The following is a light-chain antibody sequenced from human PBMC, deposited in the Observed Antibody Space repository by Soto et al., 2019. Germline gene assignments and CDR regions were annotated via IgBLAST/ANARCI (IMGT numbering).Light chain of an antibody. CDR3: QQRSNWPPIT. J-gene: IGKJ5*01. CDR1: QSVSSN. CDR2: GAS. V-gene: IGKV3-15*01. Sequence: IVMTQSPATLSVSPGERAAVSCSASQSVSSNLAWYQQKPGQAPRLLIYGASTRATGIPARFSGSGSGTDFTLTISSLEPEDFAVYYCQQRSNWPPITFGQGTRLEIK.